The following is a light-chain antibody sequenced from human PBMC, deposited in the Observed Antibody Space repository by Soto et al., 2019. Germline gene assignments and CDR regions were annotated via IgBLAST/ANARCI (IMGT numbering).Light chain of an antibody. J-gene: IGKJ2*01. CDR1: QSPLYSDGNTY. CDR2: KAS. CDR3: MQGTYWPYT. Sequence: DVVMTQSPLSLPVTLGQPASISCRSSQSPLYSDGNTYLSWFHQRPGQSPRRLIYKASHRDSGVXDXFSGSGSGTDVTLQINRVEAEDLGVYYCMQGTYWPYTFGQGTKLEIK. V-gene: IGKV2-30*01.